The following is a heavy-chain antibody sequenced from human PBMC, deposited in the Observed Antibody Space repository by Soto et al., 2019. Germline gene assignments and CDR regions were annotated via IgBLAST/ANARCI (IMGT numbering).Heavy chain of an antibody. J-gene: IGHJ5*02. CDR2: INIEGTSA. V-gene: IGHV3-74*01. CDR3: AAGLLPRISGPTLSP. D-gene: IGHD1-20*01. CDR1: GFTFGRYW. Sequence: EVQVVESGGGLVQPGGSLRLSCAASGFTFGRYWMHWVRQVPGKGLVWVSRINIEGTSATYADSVKGRFTISRDNARNTLFLQMNSLRAEDSAVYYCAAGLLPRISGPTLSPWGQGTLVIVSS.